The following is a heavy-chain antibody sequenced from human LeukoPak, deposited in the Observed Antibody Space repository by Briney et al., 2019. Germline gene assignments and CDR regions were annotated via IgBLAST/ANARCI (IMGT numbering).Heavy chain of an antibody. J-gene: IGHJ4*02. Sequence: PGGSLRLSCAASGFTFSSYGMHWVRQAPGKGLEWVAVISYDGSNKYYADSVKGRFTISRDNSKNTLYLQMNSLRAEDTAVYYCAKDETNLGWYDYWGQGTLVTVSS. CDR1: GFTFSSYG. V-gene: IGHV3-30*18. CDR2: ISYDGSNK. CDR3: AKDETNLGWYDY. D-gene: IGHD6-19*01.